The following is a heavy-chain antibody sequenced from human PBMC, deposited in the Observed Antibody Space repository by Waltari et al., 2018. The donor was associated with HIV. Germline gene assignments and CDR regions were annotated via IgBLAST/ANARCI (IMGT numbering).Heavy chain of an antibody. Sequence: EVQLLESGGGLVQPGGSLRLSCDATGFTFTKYVMSWVRRAPGKGLEWVAGISGSGSNTYDADSVKGRFTISRDNSKNTVYLQVNSLRAEDTAVYYCAKRGDLWYFDLWGRGTLVTFSS. CDR1: GFTFTKYV. J-gene: IGHJ2*01. D-gene: IGHD3-3*01. V-gene: IGHV3-23*01. CDR2: ISGSGSNT. CDR3: AKRGDLWYFDL.